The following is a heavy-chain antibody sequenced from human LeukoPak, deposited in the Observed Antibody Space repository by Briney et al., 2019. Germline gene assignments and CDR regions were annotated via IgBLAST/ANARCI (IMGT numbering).Heavy chain of an antibody. CDR1: GAVINTFS. J-gene: IGHJ3*01. CDR3: AKWTGSGCDV. V-gene: IGHV4-59*03. D-gene: IGHD3/OR15-3a*01. CDR2: FSASGNT. Sequence: SETLSLTCSVSGAVINTFSCNWFRQPPGKGLEWIGYFSASGNTKYSPSLKSRVIISRDTSKNQVSLRLTSVAAADTAVYYCAKWTGSGCDVWGQGTMVTVSS.